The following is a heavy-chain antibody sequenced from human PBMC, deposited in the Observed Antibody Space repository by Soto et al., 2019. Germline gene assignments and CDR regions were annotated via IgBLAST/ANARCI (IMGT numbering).Heavy chain of an antibody. V-gene: IGHV3-23*01. CDR3: AKTLMHSSGWYVYYYGLDV. Sequence: GGSLRVSCAASGFTFSSYAMSWVRRAPGKGLEGVSAVSGSGGSTYYADSVKGRFTISRDNSKNTLYLQMNSLSAEDMAVYYCAKTLMHSSGWYVYYYGLDVWGQGTTVTV. J-gene: IGHJ6*02. CDR1: GFTFSSYA. D-gene: IGHD6-19*01. CDR2: VSGSGGST.